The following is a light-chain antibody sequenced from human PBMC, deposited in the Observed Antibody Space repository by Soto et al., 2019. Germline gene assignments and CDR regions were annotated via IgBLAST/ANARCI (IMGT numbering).Light chain of an antibody. Sequence: DIQMTQSPSTLSASVGDRVTITCRASQIISSWLAWYQQKPGQAPKLLIYKASSLESGVPSRFSGSGSGTEFTLTISSLQPDDFAIYYCQQYNSYLITFGQGTRLEIK. CDR3: QQYNSYLIT. V-gene: IGKV1-5*03. CDR2: KAS. J-gene: IGKJ5*01. CDR1: QIISSW.